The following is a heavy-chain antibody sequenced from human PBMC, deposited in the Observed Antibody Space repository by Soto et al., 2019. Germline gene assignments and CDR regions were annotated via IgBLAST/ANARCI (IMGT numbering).Heavy chain of an antibody. CDR3: ARDQTPSGDYGYYYYGMDV. D-gene: IGHD4-17*01. CDR2: IYYSGST. J-gene: IGHJ6*02. V-gene: IGHV4-31*03. CDR1: GGSISSGGYY. Sequence: SETLSLTCTVSGGSISSGGYYWSWIRQHPGKGLEWIGYIYYSGSTYYNPSLKSRVTISVDTSKNQFSLKLSSVTAADTAVYYCARDQTPSGDYGYYYYGMDVWGQGTTVTVSS.